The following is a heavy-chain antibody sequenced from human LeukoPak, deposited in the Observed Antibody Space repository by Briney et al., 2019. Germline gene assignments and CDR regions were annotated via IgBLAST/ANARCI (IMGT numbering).Heavy chain of an antibody. CDR1: GFTFSSYW. J-gene: IGHJ4*02. Sequence: GGSLRLSCAASGFTFSSYWMSWVRQAPGKGLEWVSYISSSSSTIYYADSVKGRFTISRDNAKNSLYLQMNSLRAEDTAVYYCAEGATVGYWGQGTLVTVSS. D-gene: IGHD1-26*01. CDR2: ISSSSSTI. CDR3: AEGATVGY. V-gene: IGHV3-48*04.